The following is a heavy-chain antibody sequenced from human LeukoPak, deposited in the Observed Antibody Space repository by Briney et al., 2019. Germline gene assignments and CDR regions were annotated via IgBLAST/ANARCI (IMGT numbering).Heavy chain of an antibody. J-gene: IGHJ5*02. Sequence: GRSLRLSCAASGFTFDDYAMHWVRQAPGKGLEWVSGISWNSGSIGYADSAKGRFTISRDNAKNSLYLQMNSLRAEDTALYYCAKSGWYQLLSNWFDPWGQGTLVTVSS. D-gene: IGHD2-2*01. CDR3: AKSGWYQLLSNWFDP. CDR2: ISWNSGSI. V-gene: IGHV3-9*01. CDR1: GFTFDDYA.